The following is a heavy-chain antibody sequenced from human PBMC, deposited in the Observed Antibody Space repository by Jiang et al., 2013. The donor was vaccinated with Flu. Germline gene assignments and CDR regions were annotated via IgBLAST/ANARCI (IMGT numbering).Heavy chain of an antibody. J-gene: IGHJ5*02. Sequence: VQLVESGGGVVQPGRSLRLSCAASGFTFSSYGMHWVRQAPGKGLEWVAVISYDVSNKYYADSVKGRFTISRDNSKNTLYLQMNSLRAEDTAVYYCAKDWVLGCSSTSCYGNWFDPWGQGTLVTVSS. CDR3: AKDWVLGCSSTSCYGNWFDP. CDR1: GFTFSSYG. V-gene: IGHV3-30*18. D-gene: IGHD2-2*01. CDR2: ISYDVSNK.